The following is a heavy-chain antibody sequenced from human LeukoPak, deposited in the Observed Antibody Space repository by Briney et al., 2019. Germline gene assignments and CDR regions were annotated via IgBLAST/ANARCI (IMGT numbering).Heavy chain of an antibody. V-gene: IGHV4-34*01. CDR2: INHSGST. D-gene: IGHD2-2*01. CDR1: GGSFSGYY. CDR3: ARPREYCSSTSCYHPS. Sequence: PSETLSLTCAVYGGSFSGYYWSWIRQPPGKGLEWIGEINHSGSTNYNPSLKSRVTISVDTSKNRFSLKLSSVTAADTAVYYCARPREYCSSTSCYHPSWGQGTLVTVSS. J-gene: IGHJ5*02.